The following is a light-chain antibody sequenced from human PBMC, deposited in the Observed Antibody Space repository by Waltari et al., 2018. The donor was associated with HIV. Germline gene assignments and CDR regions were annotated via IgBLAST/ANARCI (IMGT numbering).Light chain of an antibody. CDR1: QXVLSSSNNKKY. J-gene: IGKJ1*01. CDR3: QQYYITPPWT. V-gene: IGKV4-1*01. Sequence: IVMTXSPXSXXXXLGERAXIXXXTSQXVLSSSNNKKYLAWYHKKPGQPPKVLIYXXXTRXXGXXDRFSXXGSGTDFTLTISSLQXXXVAXXXXQQYYITPPWTFGQGTKVEIK. CDR2: XXX.